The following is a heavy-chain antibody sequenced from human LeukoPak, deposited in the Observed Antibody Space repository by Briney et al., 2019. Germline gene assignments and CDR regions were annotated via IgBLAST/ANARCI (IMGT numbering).Heavy chain of an antibody. Sequence: ASVKVSCKLSGNTLRELPIQWVRQAGGKGLEWMAGFDPENAEIVYAQKFQGRVTMTEDTSTNTAYMELTSLTSDNTALYYCATRGSDFWSGFDYWGQGTQVTVSS. J-gene: IGHJ4*02. D-gene: IGHD3-3*01. CDR1: GNTLRELP. CDR3: ATRGSDFWSGFDY. CDR2: FDPENAEI. V-gene: IGHV1-24*01.